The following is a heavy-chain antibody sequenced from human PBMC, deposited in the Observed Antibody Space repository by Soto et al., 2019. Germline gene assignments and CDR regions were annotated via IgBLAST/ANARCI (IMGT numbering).Heavy chain of an antibody. CDR1: SGSISSTGYL. CDR3: AREAGSGDYFDY. J-gene: IGHJ4*02. CDR2: IFYSGST. D-gene: IGHD1-26*01. Sequence: QVQLQESGPGLVKPSQTLSLTCTVSSGSISSTGYLWTWIRQHPGKGLEWIGYIFYSGSTFHNPSLKSRVTISVDTSKNQFSLELSSVTAADTAVYYCAREAGSGDYFDYWGQGTLVTVSS. V-gene: IGHV4-31*03.